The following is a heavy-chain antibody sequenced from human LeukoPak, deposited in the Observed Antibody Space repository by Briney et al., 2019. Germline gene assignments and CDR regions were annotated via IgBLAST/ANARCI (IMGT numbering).Heavy chain of an antibody. J-gene: IGHJ6*03. CDR2: IYYSGST. CDR1: GGSISSSSYY. D-gene: IGHD4-17*01. Sequence: SETLSLTCTVSGGSISSSSYYWGWLRQPPGKGREWIGSIYYSGSTYYNPSLKSRVTISVDTSKNQFSLKLSSVTAADTAVYYCARPGAIEDYYYYMDVWGKGTTVTVSS. CDR3: ARPGAIEDYYYYMDV. V-gene: IGHV4-39*01.